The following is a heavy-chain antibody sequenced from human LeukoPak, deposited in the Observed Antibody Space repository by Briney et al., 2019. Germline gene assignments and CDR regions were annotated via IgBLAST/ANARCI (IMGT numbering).Heavy chain of an antibody. CDR1: GGSISSSSYY. J-gene: IGHJ5*02. V-gene: IGHV4-39*01. CDR2: IYYSGST. CDR3: SGALWFGELSTFNWFDP. D-gene: IGHD3-10*01. Sequence: SETLSLTCTVSGGSISSSSYYWGWIRQPPGKGLEWIGSIYYSGSTYYNPSLKSRVTISVDTSKNQFSLKLSSVTAADTAVYFCSGALWFGELSTFNWFDPRGQGTLVTVSS.